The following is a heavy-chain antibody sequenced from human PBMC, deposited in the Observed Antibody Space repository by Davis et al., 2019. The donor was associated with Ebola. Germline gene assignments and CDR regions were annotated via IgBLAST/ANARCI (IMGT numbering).Heavy chain of an antibody. CDR2: IWSNGNTQ. V-gene: IGHV3-33*01. Sequence: GESLKISCAASGFPFSSHGMQWVRQAPGKGLEWVAHIWSNGNTQYYADSVKGRFTISRDNLKNIVYLQMNSLRAEETGLYYCARDAQTAANYGMDVWGQGTTVTV. D-gene: IGHD5-18*01. CDR1: GFPFSSHG. J-gene: IGHJ6*02. CDR3: ARDAQTAANYGMDV.